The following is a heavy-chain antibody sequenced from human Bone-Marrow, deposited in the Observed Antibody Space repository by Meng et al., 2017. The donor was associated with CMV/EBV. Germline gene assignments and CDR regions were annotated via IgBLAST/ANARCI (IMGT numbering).Heavy chain of an antibody. CDR3: ARADRYCSSTSCYFRH. Sequence: GESLKISCAASGFPFSNYAMSWVRQAPGKGLEWVSAINSDGRTEYADSVKGRFTISRVDSKNTLYLQMNSLRAEDTAVYYCARADRYCSSTSCYFRHWGQGNLVTVSS. D-gene: IGHD2-2*01. CDR1: GFPFSNYA. CDR2: INSDGRT. V-gene: IGHV3-23*01. J-gene: IGHJ1*01.